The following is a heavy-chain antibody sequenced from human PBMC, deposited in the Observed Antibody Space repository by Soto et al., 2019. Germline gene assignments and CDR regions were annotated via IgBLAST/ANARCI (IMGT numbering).Heavy chain of an antibody. V-gene: IGHV3-33*01. CDR2: IWYDGSNK. Sequence: QVQLVESGGGVVQPGRSLRLSCAASGFTLSSYGMHWVRQAPGKGLEWVAVIWYDGSNKYYADSVKGRFTISRDNSKNTLYLQMNSLRAEDTAVYYCASNILSGSYYGLDYWGQGTLVTVSS. J-gene: IGHJ4*02. CDR1: GFTLSSYG. D-gene: IGHD1-26*01. CDR3: ASNILSGSYYGLDY.